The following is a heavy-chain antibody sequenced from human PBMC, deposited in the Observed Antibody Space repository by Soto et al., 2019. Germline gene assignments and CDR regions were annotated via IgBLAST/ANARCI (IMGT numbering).Heavy chain of an antibody. J-gene: IGHJ4*02. Sequence: TLSLTCTVSGDSISSYYWSWIRQPPGKGLEWIGYIFHTGSANYNPSLKSRVTISIDTSKNQFSLRLSSVTAADTAVYYCARQPYTSGAYYFDYWGQGTPVTVSS. CDR1: GDSISSYY. V-gene: IGHV4-59*08. D-gene: IGHD6-19*01. CDR3: ARQPYTSGAYYFDY. CDR2: IFHTGSA.